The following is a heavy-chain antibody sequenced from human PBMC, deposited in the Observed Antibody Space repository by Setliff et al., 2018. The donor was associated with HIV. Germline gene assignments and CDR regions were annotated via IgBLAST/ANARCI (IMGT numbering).Heavy chain of an antibody. Sequence: PGGSLRLSCAASEFTFSSYAMSRVRQAPGKGLEWLGRIKSKIDGETTDYAAPVKGRFTISRDDSKNTVYLHMNSLKTEDTAVYYCIWSGSSGLYYFDHWGQGTLVTVSS. CDR1: EFTFSSYA. V-gene: IGHV3-15*01. D-gene: IGHD3-22*01. CDR3: IWSGSSGLYYFDH. J-gene: IGHJ4*02. CDR2: IKSKIDGETT.